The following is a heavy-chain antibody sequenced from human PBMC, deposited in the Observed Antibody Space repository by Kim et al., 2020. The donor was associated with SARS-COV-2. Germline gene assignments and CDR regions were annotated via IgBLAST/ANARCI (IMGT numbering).Heavy chain of an antibody. J-gene: IGHJ6*02. Sequence: TNYNPSLKSRVTISVDTPNSQVSLKRSSVTAADTAVYYCARLISCCGMDVWGQGTTVTVSS. CDR2: T. V-gene: IGHV4-61*07. CDR3: ARLISCCGMDV. D-gene: IGHD2-15*01.